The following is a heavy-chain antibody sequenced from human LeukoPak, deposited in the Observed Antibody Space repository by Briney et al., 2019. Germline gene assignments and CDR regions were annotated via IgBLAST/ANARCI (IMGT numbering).Heavy chain of an antibody. CDR1: GGSISSGGYS. CDR3: ARALDYYDTSGYYPIHYYFYGMDV. CDR2: IYHSGST. D-gene: IGHD3-22*01. Sequence: PSETLSLTCAVSGGSISSGGYSWSWIRQPPGKGLEWIGYIYHSGSTYYNPSLKSRITISIDTSKNQFSLKLSSVTAADTAVYFCARALDYYDTSGYYPIHYYFYGMDVWGQGTTVTVSS. V-gene: IGHV4-30-2*05. J-gene: IGHJ6*02.